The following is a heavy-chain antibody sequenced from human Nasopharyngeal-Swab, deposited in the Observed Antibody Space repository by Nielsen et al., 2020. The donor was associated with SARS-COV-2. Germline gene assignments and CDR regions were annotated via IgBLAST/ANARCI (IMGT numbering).Heavy chain of an antibody. CDR1: GYTFTNYG. J-gene: IGHJ4*02. CDR3: ARGGIYCSSTSCYPFDH. V-gene: IGHV1-18*01. D-gene: IGHD2-2*01. Sequence: ASVKVSCKASGYTFTNYGISWVRQAPGQGLEWMGWISPYNGNRNYAQKLQGRVTMTTDTSTSTAYVELRSLRFDDTAVYYCARGGIYCSSTSCYPFDHWGQGTLVTVSS. CDR2: ISPYNGNR.